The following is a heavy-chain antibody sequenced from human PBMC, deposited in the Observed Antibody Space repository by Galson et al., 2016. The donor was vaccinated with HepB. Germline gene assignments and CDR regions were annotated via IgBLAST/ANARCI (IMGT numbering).Heavy chain of an antibody. CDR1: GDSIRTSNYN. CDR3: ARRRPATNPHYFDF. CDR2: IHSSAIG. D-gene: IGHD1-26*01. Sequence: SETLSLTCTVSGDSIRTSNYNWGWIRQPPGRGLEWIGTIHSSAIGHYNPSHKSRVTMSVDTSKNQYSVKVISVTAADTAVYYCARRRPATNPHYFDFWGQGILVTVSS. V-gene: IGHV4-39*01. J-gene: IGHJ4*02.